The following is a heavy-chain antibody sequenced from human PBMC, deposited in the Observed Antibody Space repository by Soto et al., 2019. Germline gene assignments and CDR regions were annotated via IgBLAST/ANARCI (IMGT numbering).Heavy chain of an antibody. D-gene: IGHD2-15*01. J-gene: IGHJ4*02. CDR1: GGSISSYY. CDR3: AGRNGGISSYDY. CDR2: IYYSGST. Sequence: SETLSLTCTVSGGSISSYYWSWIRQPPGKGLEWIGYIYYSGSTNYNPSLKSRVTISVDTSKNQFSLKLSSVTAADTAVYYCAGRNGGISSYDYWAQGTLVTVSS. V-gene: IGHV4-59*01.